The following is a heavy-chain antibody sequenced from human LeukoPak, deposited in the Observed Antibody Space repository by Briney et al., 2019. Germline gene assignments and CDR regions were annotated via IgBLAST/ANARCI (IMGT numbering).Heavy chain of an antibody. V-gene: IGHV3-48*04. CDR1: GFTFGPYT. Sequence: PGGSLRLSCAASGFTFGPYTMNRVRQAPGKGLEWVSYISSSSDTIYYADSVKGRFTISRDNAKNSLYLQMNSLRAEDTAVYYCASGMRVGPNIWGQGTLVTVSS. J-gene: IGHJ4*02. D-gene: IGHD1-26*01. CDR2: ISSSSDTI. CDR3: ASGMRVGPNI.